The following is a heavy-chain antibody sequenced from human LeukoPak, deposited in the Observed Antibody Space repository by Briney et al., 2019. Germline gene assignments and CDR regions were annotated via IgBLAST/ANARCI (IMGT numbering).Heavy chain of an antibody. CDR3: AREDNWNDVDY. D-gene: IGHD1-1*01. CDR2: IYTSGST. Sequence: SETLSLTCTVSGGSISSGSYYWSWIRQPAGKGLEWIGRIYTSGSTNYNPSLKSRVTISVDTSKNKFSLKLSSVTAADTAVYYCAREDNWNDVDYWGQGTLVTDSS. V-gene: IGHV4-61*02. J-gene: IGHJ4*02. CDR1: GGSISSGSYY.